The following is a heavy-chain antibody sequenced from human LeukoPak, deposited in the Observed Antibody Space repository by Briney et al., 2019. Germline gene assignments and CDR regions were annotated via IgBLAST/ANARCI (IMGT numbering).Heavy chain of an antibody. Sequence: GGSLRLSCAASGFTFSSYSMNWVRQAPGKGLEWVSYISSSSSTIYYADSVKGRFTISRDNAKNSLYLQMNSLRAEDTAVYYCARARPWIQLYYFDYWGQGTLVTVSS. CDR1: GFTFSSYS. CDR3: ARARPWIQLYYFDY. V-gene: IGHV3-48*01. J-gene: IGHJ4*02. CDR2: ISSSSSTI. D-gene: IGHD5-18*01.